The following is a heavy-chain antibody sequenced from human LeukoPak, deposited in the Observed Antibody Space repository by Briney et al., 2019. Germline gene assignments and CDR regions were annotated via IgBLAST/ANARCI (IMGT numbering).Heavy chain of an antibody. J-gene: IGHJ6*03. V-gene: IGHV1-69*05. Sequence: ASVKVSCKASGGTFSTYAISWVRQAPGQGLEWMGGIIPIFGTANYAQKFQGRVTITTDESTSTAYMELSSLRSEDTAVYYCAIKVHQVYYYYYMDVWGKGTTVTVSS. CDR3: AIKVHQVYYYYYMDV. CDR2: IIPIFGTA. CDR1: GGTFSTYA. D-gene: IGHD1-1*01.